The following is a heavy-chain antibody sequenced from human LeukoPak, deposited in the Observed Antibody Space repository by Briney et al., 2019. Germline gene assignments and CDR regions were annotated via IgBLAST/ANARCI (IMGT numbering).Heavy chain of an antibody. J-gene: IGHJ5*02. CDR1: GGSISSSGYY. V-gene: IGHV4-39*01. CDR2: IYYSGST. CDR3: ARHEYSGSYYGLSWFDP. D-gene: IGHD1-26*01. Sequence: SETLSLACTVSGGSISSSGYYWGWIRQPPGKGLEWIASIYYSGSTYYNPSLKSRVTISVDTSKNQLSLKLSSLTAADTAVYYCARHEYSGSYYGLSWFDPWGQGTLVTVSS.